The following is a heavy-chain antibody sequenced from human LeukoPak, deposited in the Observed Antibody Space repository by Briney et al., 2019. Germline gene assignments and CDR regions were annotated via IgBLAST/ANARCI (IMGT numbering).Heavy chain of an antibody. D-gene: IGHD6-6*01. V-gene: IGHV3-30*14. Sequence: GRSLRLSCAASGFTFSSYPMHWVRQAPGKGLEWVALLSYDGSNKYYADSVKGRFTISRDNSKNTLYLQMGSLRTEDMAVYYCARTTIAAREADYWGQGTLVTVSS. CDR2: LSYDGSNK. J-gene: IGHJ4*02. CDR1: GFTFSSYP. CDR3: ARTTIAAREADY.